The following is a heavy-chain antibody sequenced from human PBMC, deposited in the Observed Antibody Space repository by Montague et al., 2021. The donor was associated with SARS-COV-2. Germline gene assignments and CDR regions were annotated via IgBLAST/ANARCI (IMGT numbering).Heavy chain of an antibody. Sequence: QSGAEVKMPVESLKISCRTSGYTFISYWIGWVRQMPGKGLEWMGIIYPGDSDARYSPSFQGQVTISADKSIITAYLQWSSLKASDSAIYYCARLRGGGAFDIWGQGTMITVSS. CDR3: ARLRGGGAFDI. CDR2: IYPGDSDA. J-gene: IGHJ3*02. V-gene: IGHV5-51*01. D-gene: IGHD3-16*01. CDR1: GYTFISYW.